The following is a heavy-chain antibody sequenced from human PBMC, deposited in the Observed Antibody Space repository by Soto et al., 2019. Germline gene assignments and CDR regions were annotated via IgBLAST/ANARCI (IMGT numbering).Heavy chain of an antibody. CDR1: GVSISSGNYY. CDR2: IYHTGST. CDR3: AKSVGFYYYYGMDV. V-gene: IGHV4-39*07. Sequence: SETLSLTCTVSGVSISSGNYYWGWVRQSPGKGLEWIGSIYHTGSTYDNPSLNSRVTISVDTSKNQFSLNLRSVTAEDTAVYYCAKSVGFYYYYGMDVWGQGTTVTVSS. D-gene: IGHD6-25*01. J-gene: IGHJ6*02.